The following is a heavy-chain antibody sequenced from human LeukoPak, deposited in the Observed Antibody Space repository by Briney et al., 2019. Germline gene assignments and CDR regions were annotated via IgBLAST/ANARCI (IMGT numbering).Heavy chain of an antibody. J-gene: IGHJ4*02. CDR1: GFTFSSYE. CDR3: ARAAYYGN. Sequence: GGSLRLSCAASGFTFSSYEMNWVRQAPGKGLEWVSVIYSGGSTYYADSVKGRFTISRDNSKNTLYLQMNSLRAEDTAVYYCARAAYYGNWGQGTLVTVSS. D-gene: IGHD3-10*01. V-gene: IGHV3-53*01. CDR2: IYSGGST.